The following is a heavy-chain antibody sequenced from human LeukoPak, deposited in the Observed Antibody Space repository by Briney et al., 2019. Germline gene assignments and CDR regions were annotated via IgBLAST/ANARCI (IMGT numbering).Heavy chain of an antibody. J-gene: IGHJ5*02. CDR3: ARGLYSSSSRFDP. CDR1: GGSISSGGYS. V-gene: IGHV4-30-2*01. CDR2: IYHSGST. Sequence: SQTLSLTCAVSGGSISSGGYSWSWIRQPPGKGLEWIGYIYHSGSTYHNPSLKSRVTISVDTSKSQFSLKLSSVTAADTAVYYCARGLYSSSSRFDPWGQGTLVTVSS. D-gene: IGHD6-6*01.